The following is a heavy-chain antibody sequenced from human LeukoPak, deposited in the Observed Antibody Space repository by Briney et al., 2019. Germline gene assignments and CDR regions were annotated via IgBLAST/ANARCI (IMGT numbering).Heavy chain of an antibody. J-gene: IGHJ5*02. Sequence: SVKASCKASGGTFSSYAISWVRQAPGQGLEWMGGIIPIFGTANYAQKFQGRVTITADKSTSTAYMELSSLRSEDTAVYYCAREACSSSSGGWFDPWGQGTLVTVSS. V-gene: IGHV1-69*06. CDR2: IIPIFGTA. D-gene: IGHD6-6*01. CDR1: GGTFSSYA. CDR3: AREACSSSSGGWFDP.